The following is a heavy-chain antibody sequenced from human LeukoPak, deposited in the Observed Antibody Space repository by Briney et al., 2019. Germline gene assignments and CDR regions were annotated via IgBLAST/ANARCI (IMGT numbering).Heavy chain of an antibody. CDR3: AGIVAAAGTGGAWFDP. J-gene: IGHJ5*02. CDR2: ISAYNGNT. CDR1: GYTFTSYG. D-gene: IGHD6-13*01. V-gene: IGHV1-18*01. Sequence: ASVKVSCKASGYTFTSYGISWVRQAPGQGLEWMGWISAYNGNTNYAQKLQGRVTMTTDTSTSTAYMELRSLRSDDTAVYYCAGIVAAAGTGGAWFDPWGQGTLVTVSS.